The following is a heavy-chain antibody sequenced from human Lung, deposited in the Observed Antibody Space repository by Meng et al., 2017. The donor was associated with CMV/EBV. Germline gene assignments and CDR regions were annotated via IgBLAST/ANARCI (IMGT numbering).Heavy chain of an antibody. CDR2: INPSGGST. D-gene: IGHD2-2*01. CDR1: GYTFTNYY. Sequence: ASVXVSXXASGYTFTNYYMHWVRQAPGQGLEWMGIINPSGGSTNYAQKFQGRVTMTRDTSTSTVYMELSSLRSEDTAMYYCARAPWAYCTKTSCYGFDPWGQGXQVTVSS. J-gene: IGHJ5*02. V-gene: IGHV1-46*01. CDR3: ARAPWAYCTKTSCYGFDP.